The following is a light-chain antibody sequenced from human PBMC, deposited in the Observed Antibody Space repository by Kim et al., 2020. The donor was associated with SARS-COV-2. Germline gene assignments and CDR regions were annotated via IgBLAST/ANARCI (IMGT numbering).Light chain of an antibody. J-gene: IGKJ4*01. V-gene: IGKV3-15*01. CDR3: QQYKDWPLT. CDR1: QSLNRD. Sequence: PGERATLSRRASQSLNRDLAWYQKKPGQAHRLLIYDASTRAAGIPDRFSGSESGTEFTLTISRLQSEDSAIYYCQQYKDWPLTFGGGTKVDIK. CDR2: DAS.